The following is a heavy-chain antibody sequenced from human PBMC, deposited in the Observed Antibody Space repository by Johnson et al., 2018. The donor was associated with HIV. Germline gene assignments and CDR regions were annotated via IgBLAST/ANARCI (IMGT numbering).Heavy chain of an antibody. D-gene: IGHD6-13*01. CDR2: INYNGGST. V-gene: IGHV3-20*04. CDR1: GFNVDDDA. J-gene: IGHJ3*02. CDR3: ASDTTSGLDGSSWDGAFDI. Sequence: VQLVESGGGVVRPGGSLRLSCAASGFNVDDDALSWVRQVPGKGLEWVSGINYNGGSTGYADSVRDRFRISRDNAKNSLYLTMDSLRAVDTAVYYCASDTTSGLDGSSWDGAFDIWGQGTMVTVSS.